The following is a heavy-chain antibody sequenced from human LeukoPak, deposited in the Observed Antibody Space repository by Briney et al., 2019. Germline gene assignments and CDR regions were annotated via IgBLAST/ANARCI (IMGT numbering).Heavy chain of an antibody. CDR2: IYPGDSHT. CDR3: ASQVTSVSPIDY. J-gene: IGHJ4*02. Sequence: GESLKISCKGSGYSFTNYWIGWVRQMPGKGLEWMGIIYPGDSHTRYSPSFQGQVTISADKSTSTAYLQWSSLKASDTAMYYCASQVTSVSPIDYWGQGTLVTVSS. CDR1: GYSFTNYW. D-gene: IGHD5/OR15-5a*01. V-gene: IGHV5-51*01.